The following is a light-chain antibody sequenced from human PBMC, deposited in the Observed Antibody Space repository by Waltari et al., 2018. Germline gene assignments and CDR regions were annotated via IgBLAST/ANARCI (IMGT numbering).Light chain of an antibody. Sequence: DIQMIQSPSTLSASLGVSVIITRLASLSIRKWLAWSQQQPGKAPNLLIYKASTLESGVRVSFSDSGSETDFTLTIISLHPDDFATYDCQQYNSYSLLTFGGGTKIEIK. V-gene: IGKV1-5*03. CDR3: QQYNSYSLLT. CDR1: LSIRKW. CDR2: KAS. J-gene: IGKJ4*01.